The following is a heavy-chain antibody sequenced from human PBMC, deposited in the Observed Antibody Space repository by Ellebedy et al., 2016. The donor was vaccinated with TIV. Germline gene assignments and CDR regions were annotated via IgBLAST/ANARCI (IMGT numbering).Heavy chain of an antibody. CDR3: ARAIGVADCS. D-gene: IGHD2-21*02. CDR1: GFTFSTYS. V-gene: IGHV3-48*02. CDR2: ISSNSGNI. Sequence: GESLKISCAASGFTFSTYSMNWVRQAPGKGLEWVSYISSNSGNIYYADSVKGRFTISRDNAKNSLYLQMNSLRDEDTAVYYCARAIGVADCSWGQGTLVTVSS. J-gene: IGHJ5*02.